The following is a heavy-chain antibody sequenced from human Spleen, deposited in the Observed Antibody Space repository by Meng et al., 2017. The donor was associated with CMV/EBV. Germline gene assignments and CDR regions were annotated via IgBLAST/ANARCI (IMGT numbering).Heavy chain of an antibody. CDR2: INSDGSST. V-gene: IGHV3-74*01. J-gene: IGHJ4*02. CDR3: ARAQYYTNYGALDS. CDR1: EFTFNTYW. D-gene: IGHD4-11*01. Sequence: ASEFTFNTYWMHWVRQAPGKGLVWVSRINSDGSSTNYADSVKSRFTISRDNAKNTLYLQMNSLRAEDTAVYYCARAQYYTNYGALDSWGQGTLVTVSS.